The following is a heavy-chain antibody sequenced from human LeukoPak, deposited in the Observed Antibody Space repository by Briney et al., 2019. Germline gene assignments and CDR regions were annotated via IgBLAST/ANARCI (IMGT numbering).Heavy chain of an antibody. J-gene: IGHJ4*02. CDR3: ARDQRGFSYSKHYFDY. V-gene: IGHV3-33*01. D-gene: IGHD5-18*01. Sequence: XKXLXXGAVICYDGTNKYFSDSVKVRFTISRDNSKNTLYLQMNSLRAEDTAVYYCARDQRGFSYSKHYFDYWGQGTLVTVSS. CDR2: ICYDGTNK.